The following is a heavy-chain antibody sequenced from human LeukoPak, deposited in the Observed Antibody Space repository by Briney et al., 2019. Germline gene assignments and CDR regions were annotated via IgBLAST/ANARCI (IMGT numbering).Heavy chain of an antibody. J-gene: IGHJ4*02. CDR2: IYYSGST. Sequence: SETLSLTCTVSGGSISSGGYYWSWIRRHPGKGLEWIAYIYYSGSTYYNPSLKSRVTISVDTSKNQFSLKLNSVTAADTAVYYCARAGAADYFDYWGQGTLVSVSS. CDR1: GGSISSGGYY. D-gene: IGHD6-25*01. V-gene: IGHV4-31*03. CDR3: ARAGAADYFDY.